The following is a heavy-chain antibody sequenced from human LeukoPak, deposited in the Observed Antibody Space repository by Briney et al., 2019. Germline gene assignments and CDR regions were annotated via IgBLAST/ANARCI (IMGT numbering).Heavy chain of an antibody. D-gene: IGHD6-19*01. CDR2: ISGSSSTI. CDR1: GFTFSSYS. J-gene: IGHJ3*02. CDR3: AKDQIGSSGWYGAFDI. V-gene: IGHV3-48*01. Sequence: GGSLRLSCAASGFTFSSYSMNWVRQAPGKGLEWVSYISGSSSTIYYADSVKGRFTISRDNAKNSLYLQMNSLRAEDTAVYYCAKDQIGSSGWYGAFDIWGQGTMVTVSS.